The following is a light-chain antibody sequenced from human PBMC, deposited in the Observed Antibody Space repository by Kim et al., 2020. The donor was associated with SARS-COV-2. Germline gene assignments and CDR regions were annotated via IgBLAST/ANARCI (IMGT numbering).Light chain of an antibody. V-gene: IGLV1-44*01. CDR1: NSNIGSNP. Sequence: GQRVTISCSGTNSNIGSNPISWYQQLPGAAPKLLIYYNDQRPSGVPARFSASKSGTSGSLAISGLQSEDETDYYCAVWDDSLNAWVFGGGTKLTVL. CDR3: AVWDDSLNAWV. J-gene: IGLJ3*02. CDR2: YND.